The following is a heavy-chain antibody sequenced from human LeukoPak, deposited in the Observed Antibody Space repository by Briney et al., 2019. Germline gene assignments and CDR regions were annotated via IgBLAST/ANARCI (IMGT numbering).Heavy chain of an antibody. J-gene: IGHJ5*02. CDR1: GYTFTSYA. CDR3: ARYLEGYCSGGSCYSNWFDP. V-gene: IGHV1-3*01. Sequence: ASVKVSCKASGYTFTSYAMHWVRQAPGQRLEWMGWINAGNGNTKYSQKFQGRVTITRDTSASTAYMELSSLKSEDTDLYYCARYLEGYCSGGSCYSNWFDPWGQGTLVTVSS. CDR2: INAGNGNT. D-gene: IGHD2-15*01.